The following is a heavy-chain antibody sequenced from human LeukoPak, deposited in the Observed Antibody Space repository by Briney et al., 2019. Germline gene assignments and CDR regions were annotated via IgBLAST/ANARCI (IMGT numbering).Heavy chain of an antibody. Sequence: GASVKVSCKASGYTFTSYYMHWVRQAPGQGLEWMGIINPSDGSTSYAQKFQGRVTMTRDTSTSTVYMELSSLRSEDTAVYYCARVGVIAAAIRTFDYWGQGTLVTVSS. CDR3: ARVGVIAAAIRTFDY. V-gene: IGHV1-46*01. CDR1: GYTFTSYY. D-gene: IGHD6-13*01. CDR2: INPSDGST. J-gene: IGHJ4*02.